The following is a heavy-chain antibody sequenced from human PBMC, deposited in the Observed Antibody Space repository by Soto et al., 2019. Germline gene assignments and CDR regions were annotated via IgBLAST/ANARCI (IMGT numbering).Heavy chain of an antibody. Sequence: QVPLVESGGGVVQPGRSLRLSCAASGFTFSSYAMHWVRQAPGKGLEWVAVISYDGSNKYYADSVKGRFTISRDNSKNTLYLQMNSLRAEDTAVYYCARGLRITIFGVVPYFDYWGQGTLVTVSS. V-gene: IGHV3-30-3*01. J-gene: IGHJ4*02. CDR3: ARGLRITIFGVVPYFDY. D-gene: IGHD3-3*01. CDR2: ISYDGSNK. CDR1: GFTFSSYA.